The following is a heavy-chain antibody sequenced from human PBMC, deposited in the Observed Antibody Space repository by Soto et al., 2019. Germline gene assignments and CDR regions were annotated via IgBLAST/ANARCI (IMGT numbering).Heavy chain of an antibody. V-gene: IGHV1-18*01. CDR2: ISAYNGNT. D-gene: IGHD2-8*01. CDR1: GYTFTSYG. J-gene: IGHJ4*02. Sequence: RASVKVSCKASGYTFTSYGISWVRQAPGQGLEWMGWISAYNGNTNYAQKLQGRVTMTTDTSTSTAYMELRSLRSDDTAVYYCARDEGIVLMVYATHWGQGTLVTVSS. CDR3: ARDEGIVLMVYATH.